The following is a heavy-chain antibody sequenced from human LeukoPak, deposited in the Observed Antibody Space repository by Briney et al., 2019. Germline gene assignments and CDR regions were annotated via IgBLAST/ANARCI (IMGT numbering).Heavy chain of an antibody. CDR2: IRSKANNYAT. V-gene: IGHV3-73*01. J-gene: IGHJ5*01. Sequence: GGSLRLSCAASGLTFSDSNMHSVRQASGKGLEWVGRIRSKANNYATTYAASVRGRFTISRDDSKNTAYLQMNSLKTEDTAVYYCTRQASPADSWGQGTLVTVSS. CDR1: GLTFSDSN. CDR3: TRQASPADS.